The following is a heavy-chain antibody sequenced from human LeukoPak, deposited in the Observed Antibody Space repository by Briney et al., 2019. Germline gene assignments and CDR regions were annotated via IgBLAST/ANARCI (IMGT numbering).Heavy chain of an antibody. V-gene: IGHV1-3*01. CDR2: INAGNGNT. CDR1: GYTFTSYA. Sequence: GASVKVSCKASGYTFTSYAMHWVRQAPGQRLEWMGWINAGNGNTKYSQKFQGRVTITRDTSASTAYMEPSSLRSEDTAVYYCARGSKDGFDYWGQGTLVTVSS. J-gene: IGHJ4*02. CDR3: ARGSKDGFDY.